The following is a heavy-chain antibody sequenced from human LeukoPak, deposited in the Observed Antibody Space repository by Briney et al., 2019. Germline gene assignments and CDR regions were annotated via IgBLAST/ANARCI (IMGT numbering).Heavy chain of an antibody. Sequence: ASVKVSCKLSGYTLTELSMHWVRQAPGKGLEWMGGFHPEDNVTINAQSFQGRVTMTEDTSTNTAYMELNSLRSEDTAVYYCATDRLNYDILTGYNSRPSWGAFDIRGQGTMVTVSS. D-gene: IGHD3-9*01. CDR1: GYTLTELS. CDR2: FHPEDNVT. V-gene: IGHV1-24*01. J-gene: IGHJ3*02. CDR3: ATDRLNYDILTGYNSRPSWGAFDI.